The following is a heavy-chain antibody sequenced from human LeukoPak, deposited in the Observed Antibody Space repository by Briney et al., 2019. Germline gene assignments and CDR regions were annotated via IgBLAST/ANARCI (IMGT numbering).Heavy chain of an antibody. Sequence: GGSLRLSCAASGFIFGDYGMNWVRQAPGKGLEWVSGIGGRGGRTYYADSVQGRFTISRDNSNNTVDPQMNSLRAEDTAIYYCAKGRIAVAPYYGMDVWGRGTTVSVSS. J-gene: IGHJ6*02. V-gene: IGHV3-23*01. CDR2: IGGRGGRT. CDR3: AKGRIAVAPYYGMDV. D-gene: IGHD6-19*01. CDR1: GFIFGDYG.